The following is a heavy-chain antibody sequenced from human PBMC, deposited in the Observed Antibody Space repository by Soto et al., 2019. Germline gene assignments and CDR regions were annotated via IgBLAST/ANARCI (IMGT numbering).Heavy chain of an antibody. CDR1: GVSVSNYY. CDR3: ARTLGAATYPYFDY. V-gene: IGHV4-59*02. D-gene: IGHD2-15*01. Sequence: QVQLLESGPGLVKPSETLSLTCTVSGVSVSNYYWSWIRQPPGKGLEWIGYRYYTGSTNYSPSLKSRVSISVDTSKNQFSLKVSSLTAADTAVYFCARTLGAATYPYFDYWGQGTLVTVSS. J-gene: IGHJ4*02. CDR2: RYYTGST.